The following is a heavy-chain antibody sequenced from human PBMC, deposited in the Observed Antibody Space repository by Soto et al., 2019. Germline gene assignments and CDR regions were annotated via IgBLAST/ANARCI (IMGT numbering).Heavy chain of an antibody. CDR2: IYPGDSDT. Sequence: GESLKISCKGSGYSFTSYWIGWVRQMPGKGLELMGIIYPGDSDTRYSPSFQGQVTISADKSISTAYLQWSSLKASDTAMYYCARYGCSSTSCYPDYYGMDVWGQGTTGTVSS. J-gene: IGHJ6*02. CDR1: GYSFTSYW. D-gene: IGHD2-2*01. CDR3: ARYGCSSTSCYPDYYGMDV. V-gene: IGHV5-51*01.